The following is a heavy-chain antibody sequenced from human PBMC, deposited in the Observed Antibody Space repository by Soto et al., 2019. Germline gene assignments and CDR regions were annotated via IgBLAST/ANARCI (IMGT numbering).Heavy chain of an antibody. J-gene: IGHJ4*02. Sequence: QVQLVQSGAEVKKPGSSVKVSCKASGGTFSSYAISWVRQAPGQGLEWMGGIIPIFGTANYAQKFQGRVTMTADESTSTAYMELSSLRSEDTAVYYCAREGYYYDSSGYYYFDYWGQGTLVTVSS. CDR2: IIPIFGTA. CDR1: GGTFSSYA. CDR3: AREGYYYDSSGYYYFDY. D-gene: IGHD3-22*01. V-gene: IGHV1-69*01.